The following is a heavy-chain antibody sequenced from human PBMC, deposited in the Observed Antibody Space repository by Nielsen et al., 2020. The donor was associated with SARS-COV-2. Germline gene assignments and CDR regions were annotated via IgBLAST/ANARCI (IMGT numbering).Heavy chain of an antibody. V-gene: IGHV3-64*01. Sequence: GGSLRLSCVASGFTFRNYAMHWVRQAPGKGLESVSAVSSNGDDTYYANSVKGRFTISRDNSKNTLYLQMGSVRAEDMAVYYCAREDSDMARGGLIDYWGQGTTVAVSS. D-gene: IGHD5-18*01. CDR2: VSSNGDDT. CDR1: GFTFRNYA. CDR3: AREDSDMARGGLIDY. J-gene: IGHJ4*03.